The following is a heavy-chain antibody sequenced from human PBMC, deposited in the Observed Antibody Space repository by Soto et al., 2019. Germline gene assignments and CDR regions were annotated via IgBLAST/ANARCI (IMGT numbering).Heavy chain of an antibody. D-gene: IGHD6-25*01. Sequence: SETLSVTCSVSGGSIRTSNWNWIRQPAGKGLEWLGRMYKAGSTSYNPSLRGRVTMSADTSKNQLSLKLSSVTAADTAIYYCARARIASRDSSAWYYFDSWGQGTPVTVSS. CDR3: ARARIASRDSSAWYYFDS. CDR1: GGSIRTSN. V-gene: IGHV4-4*07. CDR2: MYKAGST. J-gene: IGHJ4*02.